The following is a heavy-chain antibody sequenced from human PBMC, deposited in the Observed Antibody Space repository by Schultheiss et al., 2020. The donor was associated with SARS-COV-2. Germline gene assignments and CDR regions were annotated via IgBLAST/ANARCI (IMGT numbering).Heavy chain of an antibody. D-gene: IGHD3-10*01. CDR1: GGSFSGYY. J-gene: IGHJ5*02. CDR3: ARENYYGSGRTFDP. Sequence: SETLSLTCAVYGGSFSGYYWSWIRQPPGKGLEWIGEINHSGSTNYNPSLKSRVTISVDTSKNQFSLKLSSVTAADTAVYYCARENYYGSGRTFDPWGQGTLVTVSS. CDR2: INHSGST. V-gene: IGHV4-34*01.